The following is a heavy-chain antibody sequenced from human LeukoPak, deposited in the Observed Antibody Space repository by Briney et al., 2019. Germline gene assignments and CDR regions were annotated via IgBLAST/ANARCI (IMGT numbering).Heavy chain of an antibody. CDR2: IYHSGST. V-gene: IGHV4-30-2*01. Sequence: SETLSLTCAVSGGSISSGGYSWSWIRQPPGKGLEWIGYIYHSGSTYYNPSLKSRVTMSVDTSKNQFSLKLSSVTAADTAVYYCARDSPGELRGWGQGTLVTVSS. CDR3: ARDSPGELRG. CDR1: GGSISSGGYS. J-gene: IGHJ4*02. D-gene: IGHD3-16*01.